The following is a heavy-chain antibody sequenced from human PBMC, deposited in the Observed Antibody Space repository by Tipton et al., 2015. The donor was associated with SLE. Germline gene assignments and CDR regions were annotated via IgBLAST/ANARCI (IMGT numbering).Heavy chain of an antibody. CDR1: GFIVSSNY. CDR3: ASWDAFDI. V-gene: IGHV4-4*02. Sequence: SMRLSCAASGFIVSSNYMSWVRQAPGKGLEWIGYIYHSGSTYYNPSLKSRVTISVDRSKNQFSMKLSSVTAADTTVYYCASWDAFDIWGQGTMVTVSS. J-gene: IGHJ3*02. CDR2: IYHSGST.